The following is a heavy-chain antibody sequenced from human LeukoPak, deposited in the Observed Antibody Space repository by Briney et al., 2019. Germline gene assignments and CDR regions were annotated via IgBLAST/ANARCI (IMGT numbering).Heavy chain of an antibody. V-gene: IGHV4-59*01. Sequence: PSETLSLTCTVSGGSISSYYWSWIRQPPGKGLEWIGYIYYSGSTNYNPSLKSRVTISVDTSKNQFSLKLSSVTAADTAVYYCARVYDFWSGLEAFDIWGQGTMVTVSS. CDR2: IYYSGST. D-gene: IGHD3-3*01. CDR1: GGSISSYY. CDR3: ARVYDFWSGLEAFDI. J-gene: IGHJ3*02.